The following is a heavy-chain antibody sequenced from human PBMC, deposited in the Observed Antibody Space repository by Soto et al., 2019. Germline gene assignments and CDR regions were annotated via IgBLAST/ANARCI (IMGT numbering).Heavy chain of an antibody. CDR2: IKEDGSEK. Sequence: GGSLRLSCAASGFTFSRHWMGWLRQAPRKGLEWVASIKEDGSEKDYLDSLRGRFTISRDNAKNSQYLQMSSLRAEDTAVYYCARHDTFWSGPLDYWGQGTLVTVSS. CDR1: GFTFSRHW. V-gene: IGHV3-7*01. D-gene: IGHD3-3*01. J-gene: IGHJ4*02. CDR3: ARHDTFWSGPLDY.